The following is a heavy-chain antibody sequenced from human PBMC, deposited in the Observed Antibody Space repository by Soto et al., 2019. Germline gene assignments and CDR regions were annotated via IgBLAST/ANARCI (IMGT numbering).Heavy chain of an antibody. D-gene: IGHD3-22*01. J-gene: IGHJ4*02. CDR1: RLTINTNA. CDR2: IRESSGGT. V-gene: IGHV3-23*01. Sequence: EVPLLEAGGGLAQPGGSLTLSFAAPRLTINTNAMSWVRQAPGKGLEWVSMIRESSGGTYYAESVKGRFTISRDNSRNMVFLQMNSLRAEDTAVYYCAKDRGDNTGYPIFDSWGQGTQVTVSS. CDR3: AKDRGDNTGYPIFDS.